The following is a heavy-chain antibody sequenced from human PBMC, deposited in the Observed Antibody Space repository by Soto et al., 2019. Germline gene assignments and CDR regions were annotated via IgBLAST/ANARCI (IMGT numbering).Heavy chain of an antibody. J-gene: IGHJ4*02. Sequence: PSETLSLTCTVSGGSISSYYRSWIRQPPGKGLEWIGYIYYSGSTNYNPSLKSRVTISVDTSKNQFSLKLSSVTAADTAVYYCARDTSVAGLDYWGQGTLVTVSS. CDR3: ARDTSVAGLDY. V-gene: IGHV4-59*01. CDR2: IYYSGST. CDR1: GGSISSYY. D-gene: IGHD6-19*01.